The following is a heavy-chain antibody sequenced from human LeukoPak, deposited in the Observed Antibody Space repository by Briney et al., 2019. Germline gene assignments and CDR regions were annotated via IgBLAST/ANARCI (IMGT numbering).Heavy chain of an antibody. V-gene: IGHV1-2*02. CDR3: ARDRRYYDSSGHAFDI. CDR2: INPNSGGT. D-gene: IGHD3-22*01. Sequence: ASVKVSCKASGYTFTGYYMHWVRQAPGQGLEWMGWINPNSGGTNYAQKFQGRVTMTRDTSISTAYMELSRLRSDDTAVYYCARDRRYYDSSGHAFDIWGQGTMVTVSS. J-gene: IGHJ3*02. CDR1: GYTFTGYY.